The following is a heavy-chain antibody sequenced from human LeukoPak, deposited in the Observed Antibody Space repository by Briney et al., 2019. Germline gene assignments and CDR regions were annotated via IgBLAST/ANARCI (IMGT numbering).Heavy chain of an antibody. Sequence: SETLSLTCTVSGGSISSYYWSWIRQPPGKGLEWIAYISDIGSINYNPSLKSRVIISLDTSKNQFSLKLSSVTAADTAVYYCAGHHPRNTVDFWGQGTLVTVSS. J-gene: IGHJ4*02. D-gene: IGHD2/OR15-2a*01. CDR3: AGHHPRNTVDF. CDR2: ISDIGSI. CDR1: GGSISSYY. V-gene: IGHV4-59*08.